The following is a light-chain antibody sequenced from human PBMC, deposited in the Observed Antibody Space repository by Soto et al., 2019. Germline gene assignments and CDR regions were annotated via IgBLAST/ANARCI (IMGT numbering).Light chain of an antibody. CDR3: LQDYNSPRT. CDR1: QGIRND. V-gene: IGKV1-6*01. J-gene: IGKJ1*01. Sequence: IQMTQSPSSLSASVGERVTITCRASQGIRNDLGWYQQKPGKAPKLLIYAASSVQSGVPSRFSGSGSGTDFTLTISSLPPEDFGPYYCLQDYNSPRTFGQGTKVDI. CDR2: AAS.